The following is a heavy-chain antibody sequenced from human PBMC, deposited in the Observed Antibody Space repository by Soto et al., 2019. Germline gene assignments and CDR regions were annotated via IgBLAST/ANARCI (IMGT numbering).Heavy chain of an antibody. CDR3: ARDWGYNSKLEY. Sequence: PGGSLRLACGASGFTFRSYSMNWVRQAPGKGLEWVSSISNSSSYIYYANSGKGRFTISRDNAKNSLYLQINSLRAEDTAVYYCARDWGYNSKLEYWCQGTLVTVSS. D-gene: IGHD1-20*01. CDR2: ISNSSSYI. V-gene: IGHV3-21*01. CDR1: GFTFRSYS. J-gene: IGHJ4*02.